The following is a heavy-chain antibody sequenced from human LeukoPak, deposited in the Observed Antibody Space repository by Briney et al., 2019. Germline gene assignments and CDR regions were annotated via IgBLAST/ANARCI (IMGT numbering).Heavy chain of an antibody. D-gene: IGHD3-9*01. Sequence: GGSLRVSCAASGFTFRSYEMNWVRQAPGKGLEWVSYISTSGSTIYYADSVKGRFSISRDNAKNSLYLQMNSLRAEDTAVYYCARELRYFDWLPTLDYWGQGTLVTVSS. CDR3: ARELRYFDWLPTLDY. CDR2: ISTSGSTI. V-gene: IGHV3-48*03. J-gene: IGHJ4*02. CDR1: GFTFRSYE.